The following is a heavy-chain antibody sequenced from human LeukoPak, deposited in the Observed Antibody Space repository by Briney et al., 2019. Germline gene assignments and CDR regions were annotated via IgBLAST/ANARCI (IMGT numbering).Heavy chain of an antibody. CDR3: ARDQGYYDFWSGYLPYYMDV. J-gene: IGHJ6*03. Sequence: ASVKVSCKASGYTFTSYGISWVRQAPGQGVEWMGWISAYNGNTNYAQNLQGRVTMTTDTSTSTAYTELRSLRSDDTAVYYCARDQGYYDFWSGYLPYYMDVWGKGTTVTVSS. CDR2: ISAYNGNT. V-gene: IGHV1-18*01. D-gene: IGHD3-3*01. CDR1: GYTFTSYG.